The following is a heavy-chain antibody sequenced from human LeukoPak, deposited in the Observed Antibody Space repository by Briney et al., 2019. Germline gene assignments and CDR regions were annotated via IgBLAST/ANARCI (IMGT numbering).Heavy chain of an antibody. CDR3: ARDRFVWGSYRHNWFDP. CDR2: IYHSGST. Sequence: SETLSLTCTVSGGSISSGGYYWSWIRQPPGKGLEWIGYIYHSGSTYYNPSLKSRVTISVDRSKNQFSLKLSSVTAADTAVYYCARDRFVWGSYRHNWFDPWGQGTLVTVSS. CDR1: GGSISSGGYY. J-gene: IGHJ5*02. D-gene: IGHD3-16*02. V-gene: IGHV4-30-2*01.